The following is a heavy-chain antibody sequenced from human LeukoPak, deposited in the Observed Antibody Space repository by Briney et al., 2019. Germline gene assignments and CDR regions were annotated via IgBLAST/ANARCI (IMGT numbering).Heavy chain of an antibody. V-gene: IGHV4-59*08. CDR1: GGXIRSYY. Sequence: PSETLSLTCIVSGGXIRSYYWSWIRQPPGKGLEWIGYIYYSGSTNYNPSLKSRVTISVDTTKNQFSLKLSSVTAADTAVYYCASGSYYFDYWGQGTLVTVSS. D-gene: IGHD1-26*01. CDR2: IYYSGST. J-gene: IGHJ4*02. CDR3: ASGSYYFDY.